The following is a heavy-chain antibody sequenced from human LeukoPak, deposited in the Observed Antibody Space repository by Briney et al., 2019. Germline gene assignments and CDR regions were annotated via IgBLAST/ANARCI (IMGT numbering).Heavy chain of an antibody. Sequence: SETLSLTCTVSGDSISTYYWSWIRQPPGKGLEWIGYIYYRVTSDYNPSLKSRVTMSVDTSKYQFSLRLTSFNAADTAVYFCARDRLGGFDYWGQGTLVAVSS. CDR1: GDSISTYY. D-gene: IGHD7-27*01. CDR3: ARDRLGGFDY. CDR2: IYYRVTS. V-gene: IGHV4-59*12. J-gene: IGHJ4*02.